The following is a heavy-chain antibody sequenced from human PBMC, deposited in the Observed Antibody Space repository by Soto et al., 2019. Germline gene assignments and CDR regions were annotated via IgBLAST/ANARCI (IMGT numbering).Heavy chain of an antibody. CDR3: ARGITTIPPIQGDAPGNSYFDS. V-gene: IGHV4-39*07. D-gene: IGHD3-22*01. J-gene: IGHJ4*02. Sequence: SETLSLTCTVSGGSISSSSYYWSWIRQPPGKGLEWIGDINHGGSANQNPSLKSRLIISVDTSKNQFSLKLKSVTAADTAVYYCARGITTIPPIQGDAPGNSYFDSWGLGTLVTVSS. CDR1: GGSISSSSYY. CDR2: INHGGSA.